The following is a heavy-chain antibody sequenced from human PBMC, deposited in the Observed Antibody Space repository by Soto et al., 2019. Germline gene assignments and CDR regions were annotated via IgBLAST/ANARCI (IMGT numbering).Heavy chain of an antibody. CDR1: GFTFSSYG. D-gene: IGHD3-10*01. CDR2: ISYDGSNK. CDR3: ATRHLDDPYGGPGGY. Sequence: GGSLRLSCAASGFTFSSYGMHWVRQAPGKGLEWVAVISYDGSNKYYADSVKGRFTISRDNSKNTLYLQMNSLRAEDTAVYYCATRHLDDPYGGPGGYWGQGTLVTVSS. J-gene: IGHJ4*02. V-gene: IGHV3-30*03.